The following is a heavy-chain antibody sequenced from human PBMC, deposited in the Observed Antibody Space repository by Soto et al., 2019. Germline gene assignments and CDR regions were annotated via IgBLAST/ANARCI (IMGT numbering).Heavy chain of an antibody. CDR2: ISGSGGST. V-gene: IGHV3-23*01. D-gene: IGHD5-12*01. J-gene: IGHJ4*02. CDR1: GFTFTNYA. CDR3: AEDREVGYTGLLGY. Sequence: GGSLRLSCAASGFTFTNYAMSWVRQPPGKGLEGVSPISGSGGSTYFADSVKGRFTICRDNSQNTLYLHMNSLRAQHTPLYCCAEDREVGYTGLLGYWGPGTLVNVSS.